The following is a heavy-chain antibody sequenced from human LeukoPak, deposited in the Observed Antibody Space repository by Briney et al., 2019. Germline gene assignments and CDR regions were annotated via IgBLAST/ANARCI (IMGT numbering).Heavy chain of an antibody. J-gene: IGHJ4*02. V-gene: IGHV6-1*01. D-gene: IGHD6-19*01. CDR2: TYYRSKWYS. CDR1: GDSVSSNNGA. CDR3: ARDEGNSGWYTFDY. Sequence: SQTLSLTCAISGDSVSSNNGAWNWIRQSPSRGLEWLGRTYYRSKWYSDYAESMKGRMTFYPDTSNNQFSLQLNSVTPEDTAVYYCARDEGNSGWYTFDYWGQGTLVTVSS.